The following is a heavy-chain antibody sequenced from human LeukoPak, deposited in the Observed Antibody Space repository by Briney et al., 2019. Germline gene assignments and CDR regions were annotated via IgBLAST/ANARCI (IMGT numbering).Heavy chain of an antibody. Sequence: SETLSLTCTVSGGSISSGDYYWSWIRQPPGKGLEWIGYIYYSGSTYYNPSLKSRVTISVDKSKNQFSLKLSSVTAADTAVYYCARASCSSTSCYAKPVGWFDPWGQGTLVTVSS. D-gene: IGHD2-2*01. J-gene: IGHJ5*02. CDR2: IYYSGST. CDR1: GGSISSGDYY. V-gene: IGHV4-30-4*01. CDR3: ARASCSSTSCYAKPVGWFDP.